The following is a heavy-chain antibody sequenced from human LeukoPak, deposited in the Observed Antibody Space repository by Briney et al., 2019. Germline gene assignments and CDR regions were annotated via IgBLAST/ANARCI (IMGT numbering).Heavy chain of an antibody. CDR1: GFTFSSYA. CDR2: ISGSGGST. D-gene: IGHD3-10*01. Sequence: GGSLRLSCAASGFTFSSYAMSWVRQAPGKGLEWVSAISGSGGSTYYADSVKGRFTISRDNSKNTLYLQMNSLRAEDTAVYYCAKDGSGSGSSWDAFDIWGQGTMVTVSS. V-gene: IGHV3-23*01. CDR3: AKDGSGSGSSWDAFDI. J-gene: IGHJ3*02.